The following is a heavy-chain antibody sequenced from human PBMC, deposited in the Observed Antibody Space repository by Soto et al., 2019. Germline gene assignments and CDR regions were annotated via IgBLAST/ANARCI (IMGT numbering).Heavy chain of an antibody. J-gene: IGHJ6*02. V-gene: IGHV1-46*01. CDR1: GYTFTSYY. D-gene: IGHD3-22*01. Sequence: ASVKVSCKASGYTFTSYYMHWVRQAPGQGLEWMGIINPSGGSTSYAQKFQGRVTMTRDTSTSTVYMELSSLRSEDTAVYYCAREYYDSSGYSKGGYYYYGMDVWGQGTTVTVSS. CDR2: INPSGGST. CDR3: AREYYDSSGYSKGGYYYYGMDV.